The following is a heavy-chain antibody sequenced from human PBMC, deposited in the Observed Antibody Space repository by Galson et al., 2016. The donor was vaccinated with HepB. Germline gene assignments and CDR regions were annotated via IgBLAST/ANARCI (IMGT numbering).Heavy chain of an antibody. Sequence: ETLSLTCSVSGGSISRSSDYWGWIRQPPGKGLEWIGTIYYSGITYYNPSLTSRVTISLDTSKNQVSLRLSSVTAADTALYYCARDMVRDSSSYYYYGLDVWGQGTTVTVSS. CDR1: GGSISRSSDY. CDR3: ARDMVRDSSSYYYYGLDV. D-gene: IGHD6-6*01. CDR2: IYYSGIT. V-gene: IGHV4-39*07. J-gene: IGHJ6*02.